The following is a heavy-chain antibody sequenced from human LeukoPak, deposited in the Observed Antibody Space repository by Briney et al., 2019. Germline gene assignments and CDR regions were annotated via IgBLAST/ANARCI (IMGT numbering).Heavy chain of an antibody. CDR2: ISGSGGNT. CDR3: AKGPMAIFGVVIWREPLDY. CDR1: GFTFSSYA. J-gene: IGHJ4*02. Sequence: GGSLRLSCAASGFTFSSYAMSWVRQAPGKGLEWVSGISGSGGNTYYADSVKGRFTISRDNSKNTLYLQMNSLRAEDTAVYYCAKGPMAIFGVVIWREPLDYWGQGTLVTVSS. D-gene: IGHD3-3*01. V-gene: IGHV3-23*01.